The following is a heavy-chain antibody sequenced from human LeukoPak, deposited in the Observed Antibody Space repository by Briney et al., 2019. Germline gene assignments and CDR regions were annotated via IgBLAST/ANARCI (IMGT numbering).Heavy chain of an antibody. CDR2: ISGYNGNT. CDR3: ARGGLGVAVVPAAFFFDY. CDR1: DYTFTSYG. Sequence: ASVKVSCKASDYTFTSYGISWVRQAPGQGLEWMGWISGYNGNTNYAQKLQGRVTMTTHTSTSTAYMELRSRRSDDTAVYYCARGGLGVAVVPAAFFFDYWGQGTLVTVSS. D-gene: IGHD2-2*01. V-gene: IGHV1-18*01. J-gene: IGHJ4*02.